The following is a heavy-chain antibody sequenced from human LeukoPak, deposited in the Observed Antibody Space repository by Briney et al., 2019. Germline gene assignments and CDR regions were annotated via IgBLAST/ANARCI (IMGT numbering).Heavy chain of an antibody. V-gene: IGHV3-11*04. J-gene: IGHJ4*02. CDR2: ISSSGSTV. Sequence: PGGSLRLSCAASGFTFSDYYMSWIRQAPGKGLEWVSYISSSGSTVYYADPVKGRFTSSSDNAKNSLSLQMNSLRAEDTALYYCARAVVTATPYFDYWGQGTLVTVSS. CDR1: GFTFSDYY. CDR3: ARAVVTATPYFDY. D-gene: IGHD2-15*01.